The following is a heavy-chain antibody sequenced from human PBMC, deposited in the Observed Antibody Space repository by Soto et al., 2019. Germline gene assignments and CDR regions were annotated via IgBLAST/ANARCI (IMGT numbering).Heavy chain of an antibody. J-gene: IGHJ5*02. Sequence: SETLSLTCTVSGGSISSSNYYWGWIRQPPGKGLEWIGYIYYSGSTYYNPSLKSRVTISVDTSKNQFSLKLSSVTAADTAVYYCARWWSGSRQGFDPWGQGTLVTVSS. CDR2: IYYSGST. D-gene: IGHD3-3*01. V-gene: IGHV4-39*07. CDR1: GGSISSSNYY. CDR3: ARWWSGSRQGFDP.